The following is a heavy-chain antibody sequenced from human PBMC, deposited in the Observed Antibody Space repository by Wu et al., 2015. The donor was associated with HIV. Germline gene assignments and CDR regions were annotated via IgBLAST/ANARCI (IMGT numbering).Heavy chain of an antibody. CDR1: GGTFSSYA. J-gene: IGHJ3*02. V-gene: IGHV1-69*12. CDR2: IIPIFGTA. D-gene: IGHD3-3*01. CDR3: ARSFVGHYDFWSGYAFDI. Sequence: QVQLVQSGAEVKKPGSSVKVSCKASGGTFSSYAISWVRQAPGQGLEWMGGIIPIFGTANYAQKFQGGVTITADESTSTAYMELSSLRSEDTAVYYCARSFVGHYDFWSGYAFDIWAKGQWSPSLQ.